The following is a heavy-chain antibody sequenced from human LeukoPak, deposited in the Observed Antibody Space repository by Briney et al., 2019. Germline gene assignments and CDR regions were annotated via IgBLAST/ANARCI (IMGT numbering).Heavy chain of an antibody. CDR3: ARVGAAAGPDY. Sequence: SGTLSLTCAVSGGSISSSNWWSWVRQPPGKGLEWIGEIYHSGSTNYNPSLKSRVTMSVDTSKNQFSLKLSSVTAADTAVYYCARVGAAAGPDYWGQGTLVTVSS. CDR2: IYHSGST. J-gene: IGHJ4*02. CDR1: GGSISSSNW. D-gene: IGHD6-13*01. V-gene: IGHV4-4*02.